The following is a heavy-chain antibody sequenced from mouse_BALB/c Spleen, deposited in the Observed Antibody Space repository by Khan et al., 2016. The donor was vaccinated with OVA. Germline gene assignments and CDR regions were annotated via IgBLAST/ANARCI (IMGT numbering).Heavy chain of an antibody. CDR2: ISYSGST. Sequence: EVQLVESGPGLVKPSQSLSLTCTVTGYSITSGYGWNWIRQFPGNILEWMGYISYSGSTNYNPSLKSRISLTRDTSKNQFFMQLNSVTTEDTATYSCDRTARIKYWGQGTTLTVSS. J-gene: IGHJ2*01. V-gene: IGHV3-2*02. CDR1: GYSITSGYG. D-gene: IGHD1-2*01. CDR3: DRTARIKY.